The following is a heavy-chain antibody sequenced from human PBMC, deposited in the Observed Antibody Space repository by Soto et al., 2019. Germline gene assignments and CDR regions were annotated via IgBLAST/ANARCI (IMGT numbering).Heavy chain of an antibody. J-gene: IGHJ1*01. D-gene: IGHD2-15*01. Sequence: QVQLQQWGAGLLKPSETLSLTCAVYDGSFNNYYWTWIRQPPGKGLEWIGEVNHSGTTNYNPSLKSRVTISVDTSKHQFSLKLSSVTAADTAVYYCARPYCSGGNCSPLRGYFHDWGQGTLVTVSS. CDR1: DGSFNNYY. CDR3: ARPYCSGGNCSPLRGYFHD. V-gene: IGHV4-34*01. CDR2: VNHSGTT.